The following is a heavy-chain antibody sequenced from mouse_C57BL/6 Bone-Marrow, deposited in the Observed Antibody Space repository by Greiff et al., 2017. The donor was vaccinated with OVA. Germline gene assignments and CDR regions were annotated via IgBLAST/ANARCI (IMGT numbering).Heavy chain of an antibody. Sequence: QVQLKESGAEVVRPGASVKLSCKASGYTFTDHYINWVKQRPGQGLEGIARIYPGSGNTYYNEKFKGKATLTAEKSSNTAYMQLSSLTSEDSAVYFCARDDGYFFEYWGQGTTLTVSS. J-gene: IGHJ2*01. CDR2: IYPGSGNT. V-gene: IGHV1-76*01. CDR3: ARDDGYFFEY. D-gene: IGHD2-3*01. CDR1: GYTFTDHY.